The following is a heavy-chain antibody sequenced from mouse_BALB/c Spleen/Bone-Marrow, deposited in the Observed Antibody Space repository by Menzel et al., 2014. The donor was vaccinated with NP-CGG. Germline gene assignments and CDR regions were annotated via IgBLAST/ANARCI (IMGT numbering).Heavy chain of an antibody. CDR1: GFTFSSYG. CDR2: INSNGGST. D-gene: IGHD2-14*01. CDR3: ARENYRSHYYFDY. J-gene: IGHJ2*01. Sequence: EVKLVESGGGLVQPGGSLKLSCAASGFTFSSYGMSWVRQTPDKRLELVATINSNGGSTYYPDSVKGRFTISRDNAKNTLYLQMSSLKSGDTAMYYCARENYRSHYYFDYWGQGTTLTVSS. V-gene: IGHV5-6-3*01.